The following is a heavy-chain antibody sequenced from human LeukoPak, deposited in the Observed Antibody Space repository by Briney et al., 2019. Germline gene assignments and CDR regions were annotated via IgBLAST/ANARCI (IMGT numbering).Heavy chain of an antibody. Sequence: SETLSLTCAVYGGSFSGYYWSWIRQPPGKGLEWIWEINHSGSTNYNPSLKSRVTISVDTSKNQFSLKLSSVTAADTAVYYCARSTMVQVYYYYYYMDVWGKGTTVTVSS. CDR2: INHSGST. V-gene: IGHV4-34*01. CDR3: ARSTMVQVYYYYYYMDV. CDR1: GGSFSGYY. J-gene: IGHJ6*03. D-gene: IGHD3-10*01.